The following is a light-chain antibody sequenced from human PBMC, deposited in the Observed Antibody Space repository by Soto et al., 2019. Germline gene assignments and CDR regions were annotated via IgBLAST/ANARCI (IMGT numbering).Light chain of an antibody. CDR2: KAS. V-gene: IGKV1-5*03. CDR1: QSISSW. Sequence: DIQMTQSPSTLSASVGDRVTITCRASQSISSWLAWYQQKPGKAPKVLIHKASSLESGVPSRFSGSGSGTEFTLTISSLQPDDLSTYYCLQYNAYPWTFGQGTKVEIK. CDR3: LQYNAYPWT. J-gene: IGKJ1*01.